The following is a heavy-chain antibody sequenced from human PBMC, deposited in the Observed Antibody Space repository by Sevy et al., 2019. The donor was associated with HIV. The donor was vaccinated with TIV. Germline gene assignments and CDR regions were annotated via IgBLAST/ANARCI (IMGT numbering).Heavy chain of an antibody. V-gene: IGHV3-43D*04. CDR2: ISWDGGST. D-gene: IGHD3-22*01. Sequence: GGSLRLSCAASGFTFDDYAMHWVRQAPGKGLEWVSLISWDGGSTYYADSVKGRFTISRDNSKNKLFLQMNSLRADEKAVYYCAKEGHYYYDSSGYYGMDVWGQGTTVTVSS. CDR3: AKEGHYYYDSSGYYGMDV. J-gene: IGHJ6*02. CDR1: GFTFDDYA.